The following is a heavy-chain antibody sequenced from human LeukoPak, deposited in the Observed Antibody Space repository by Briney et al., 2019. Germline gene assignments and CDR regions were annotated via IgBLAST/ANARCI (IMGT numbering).Heavy chain of an antibody. CDR1: GGSISSGSYY. J-gene: IGHJ4*02. CDR2: IYTSGST. CDR3: AREEKVWIQLWPIKPPRAYFDY. D-gene: IGHD5-18*01. V-gene: IGHV4-61*02. Sequence: SETLSLTCTVSGGSISSGSYYWSWIRQPAGKGLEWIGRIYTSGSTNYNPSLKSRVTISVDTSKNQFSLKLSSVTAADTAVYYCAREEKVWIQLWPIKPPRAYFDYWGQGTLVTVSS.